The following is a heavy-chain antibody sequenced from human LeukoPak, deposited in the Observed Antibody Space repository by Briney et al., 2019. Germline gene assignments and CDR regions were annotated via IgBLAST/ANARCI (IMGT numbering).Heavy chain of an antibody. CDR2: IYSGGST. Sequence: PGGSLRLSCAASGFTVSSNYMSWVRQAPGKGLEWVSVIYSGGSTYYADSVKGRFTISRDNPKNTLYLQMRSLRIEDTAVYYCVKAALQYYYDTSGSFDYWGQGTLVTVSS. CDR1: GFTVSSNY. V-gene: IGHV3-66*01. D-gene: IGHD3-22*01. J-gene: IGHJ4*02. CDR3: VKAALQYYYDTSGSFDY.